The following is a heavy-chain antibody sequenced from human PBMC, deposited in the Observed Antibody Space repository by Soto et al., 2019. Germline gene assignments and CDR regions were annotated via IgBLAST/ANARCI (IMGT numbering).Heavy chain of an antibody. CDR3: AKDLNHYDSSGAKYNDY. CDR2: ISGSGGST. CDR1: GFTFSSYA. D-gene: IGHD3-22*01. Sequence: GGSLRLSCAASGFTFSSYAMSWVRQAPGKGLEWVSAISGSGGSTYYADSVKGRFTISRDNSKNTLYLQMNSLRAEDTAVYYCAKDLNHYDSSGAKYNDYWGQGTLVTVSS. J-gene: IGHJ4*02. V-gene: IGHV3-23*01.